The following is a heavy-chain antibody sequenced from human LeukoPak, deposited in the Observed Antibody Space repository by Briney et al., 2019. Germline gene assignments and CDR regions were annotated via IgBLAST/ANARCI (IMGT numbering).Heavy chain of an antibody. CDR3: AKMFSTRYYYDSSGPTHDGIDV. CDR1: VYTFTSCG. V-gene: IGHV1-18*01. Sequence: ASVKLSCKASVYTFTSCGISWGQQDHGPGLERMGRICTYNGDPNCPQKLQGKVTRTTATSTNTAYMELRSLISDDTAVYSSAKMFSTRYYYDSSGPTHDGIDVWGQGTTVTVSS. D-gene: IGHD3-22*01. J-gene: IGHJ6*02. CDR2: ICTYNGDP.